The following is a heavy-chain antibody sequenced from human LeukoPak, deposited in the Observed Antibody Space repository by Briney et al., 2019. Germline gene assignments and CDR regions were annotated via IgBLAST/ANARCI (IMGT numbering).Heavy chain of an antibody. Sequence: SQTLSLTCTVSGASINSSPYYWTWIRQPAGKGLEWIGHIFTTGPGSYNPSLRSRVTISRDTSKNQFSLKLTSVTTADTAVYYCARPVTARGGSGWPQHIDYWGQGTLVSVSS. D-gene: IGHD6-19*01. CDR1: GASINSSPYY. V-gene: IGHV4-61*09. J-gene: IGHJ4*02. CDR3: ARPVTARGGSGWPQHIDY. CDR2: IFTTGPG.